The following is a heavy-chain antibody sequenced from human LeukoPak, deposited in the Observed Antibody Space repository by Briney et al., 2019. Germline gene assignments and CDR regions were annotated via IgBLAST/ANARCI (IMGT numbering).Heavy chain of an antibody. V-gene: IGHV1-69*06. CDR2: IIPIFGTA. D-gene: IGHD1-26*01. Sequence: GASVKVSCKASGGTFSSYAISWVRQAPGQGLEWMGGIIPIFGTANYAQKFQGRVTMTEDTSTDTAYMELSSLRSEDTAVYYCATDLGAPQGYWGQGTLVTVSS. J-gene: IGHJ4*02. CDR1: GGTFSSYA. CDR3: ATDLGAPQGY.